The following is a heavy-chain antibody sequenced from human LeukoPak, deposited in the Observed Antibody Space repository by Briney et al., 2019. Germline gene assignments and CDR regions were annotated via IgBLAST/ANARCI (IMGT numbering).Heavy chain of an antibody. J-gene: IGHJ4*02. Sequence: HPGGSLRLSCAASGFTFSSYSMNWVRQAPGKGLEWVSYISSSSSTIYYADSVKSRFTISRDNAKNSLYLQMNSLRAEDTAVYYCASPYDSSGYHFDYWGQGTLVTVSS. CDR2: ISSSSSTI. V-gene: IGHV3-48*04. D-gene: IGHD3-22*01. CDR3: ASPYDSSGYHFDY. CDR1: GFTFSSYS.